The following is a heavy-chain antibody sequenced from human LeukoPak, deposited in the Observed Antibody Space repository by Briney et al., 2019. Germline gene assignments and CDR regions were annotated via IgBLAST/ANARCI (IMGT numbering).Heavy chain of an antibody. CDR2: ISSSSSYI. CDR1: GFTFSSYS. Sequence: GGSLRLSCAASGFTFSSYSMNWVRQAPGKGLEWVSSISSSSSYIYYADSVKGRFTISRDNAKNSLYLQMNSLRAEDTAVYYCARDPRSGSYLNDAFDIWGQGTMVTVSS. V-gene: IGHV3-21*04. D-gene: IGHD1-26*01. CDR3: ARDPRSGSYLNDAFDI. J-gene: IGHJ3*02.